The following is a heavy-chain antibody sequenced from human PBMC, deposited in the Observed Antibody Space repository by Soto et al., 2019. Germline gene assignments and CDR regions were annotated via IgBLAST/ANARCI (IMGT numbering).Heavy chain of an antibody. J-gene: IGHJ4*02. D-gene: IGHD6-19*01. CDR2: IYSGGST. CDR1: GFTVSSNY. Sequence: EVQLVESGGGLVQPGVSLRLSCAASGFTVSSNYMSWVRQAPGKGLEWVSVIYSGGSTYYADSVKGRFTISRHNSKNTLYLQMNSLRAEDTAVYYCARARIAVAGGYYFDYWGQGTLVTVSS. CDR3: ARARIAVAGGYYFDY. V-gene: IGHV3-53*04.